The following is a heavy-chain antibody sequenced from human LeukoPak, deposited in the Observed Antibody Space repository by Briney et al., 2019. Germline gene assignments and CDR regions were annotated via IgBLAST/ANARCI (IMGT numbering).Heavy chain of an antibody. J-gene: IGHJ4*02. CDR1: GDSVSIYY. CDR2: IYYRGNT. D-gene: IGHD1-1*01. V-gene: IGHV4-59*02. CDR3: ARAGNNWSFDY. Sequence: SETLSLTCTVSGDSVSIYYWSWIRQPPGKGLEWIGYIYYRGNTNYNRSLKSRVTIAVDTSKDQFSLTVTSVTAADTAEYYCARAGNNWSFDYWGQGTLVTVSS.